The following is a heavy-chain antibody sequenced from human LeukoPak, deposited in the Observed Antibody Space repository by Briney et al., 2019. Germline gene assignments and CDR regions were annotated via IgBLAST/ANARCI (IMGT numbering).Heavy chain of an antibody. CDR2: IRGSGGTT. CDR3: AKNIVPAAANDY. CDR1: GFTFSSYA. J-gene: IGHJ4*02. Sequence: GGSLRLSCAASGFTFSSYAMYWVRQAPGKGLEWVSTIRGSGGTTYYADSVKGRFTISRDNSKNTLYLQMNSLRAEDTAVYYCAKNIVPAAANDYWGQGTLVTVSS. D-gene: IGHD2-2*01. V-gene: IGHV3-23*01.